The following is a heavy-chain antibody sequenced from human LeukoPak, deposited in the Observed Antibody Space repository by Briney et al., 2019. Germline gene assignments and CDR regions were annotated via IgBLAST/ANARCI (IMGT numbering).Heavy chain of an antibody. Sequence: GGSLRLSCESSGFTIGTAWMSWVRQAPGKGLEWLGHIKSEGEGATTDYAAPAKGRFAISRDDSKNMIYLQMSSLKMDDTAIYYCIAHFPYFYGFDVWGKGTTVTVSS. J-gene: IGHJ6*04. V-gene: IGHV3-15*01. CDR1: GFTIGTAW. D-gene: IGHD3-3*02. CDR3: IAHFPYFYGFDV. CDR2: IKSEGEGATT.